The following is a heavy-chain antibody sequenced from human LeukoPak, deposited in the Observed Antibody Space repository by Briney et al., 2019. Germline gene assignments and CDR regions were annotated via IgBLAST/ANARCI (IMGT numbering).Heavy chain of an antibody. CDR3: ARENWVDAFDI. V-gene: IGHV3-48*03. CDR1: GFTFSSYE. CDR2: ISSSGNTI. D-gene: IGHD7-27*01. Sequence: GGSLILSCAASGFTFSSYEMNWVRQAPGKGLERVSYISSSGNTIYYADSVKGRFTISRDNAKSSLYLQMNSLRAEDTAVYYCARENWVDAFDIWGQGTMVTVSS. J-gene: IGHJ3*02.